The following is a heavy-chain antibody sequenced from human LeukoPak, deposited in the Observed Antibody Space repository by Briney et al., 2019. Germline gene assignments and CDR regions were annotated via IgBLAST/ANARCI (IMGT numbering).Heavy chain of an antibody. Sequence: GGSLRLSCAASGFTFSSYGMQWVRQAPGKGLEGVAVIWYDGSNKYYADSEKGRFTISRDNSKNPLYLQMNSLRAEDTAVYYCAREFWSGPPDYWGQGTLVTVSS. V-gene: IGHV3-33*01. J-gene: IGHJ4*02. D-gene: IGHD3-3*01. CDR3: AREFWSGPPDY. CDR2: IWYDGSNK. CDR1: GFTFSSYG.